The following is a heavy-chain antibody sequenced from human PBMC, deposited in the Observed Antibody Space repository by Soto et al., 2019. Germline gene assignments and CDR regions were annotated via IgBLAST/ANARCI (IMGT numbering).Heavy chain of an antibody. Sequence: GGSLRLSCAASGFTFSNYMSWVRQAPGKGLEGDSVIYSGGSTYYADSVKGRFTISRDNSKNTLYLQMNSMRAEDTAVYYCARGHPGYYGSGSYAFDIWGQGTMVTVSS. CDR1: GFTFSNY. CDR3: ARGHPGYYGSGSYAFDI. D-gene: IGHD3-10*01. V-gene: IGHV3-53*01. J-gene: IGHJ3*02. CDR2: IYSGGST.